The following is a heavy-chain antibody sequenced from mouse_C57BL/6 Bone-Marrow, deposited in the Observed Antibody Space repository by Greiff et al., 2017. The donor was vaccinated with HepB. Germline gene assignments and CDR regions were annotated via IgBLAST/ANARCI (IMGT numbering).Heavy chain of an antibody. J-gene: IGHJ2*01. V-gene: IGHV5-17*01. Sequence: EVKLVESGGGLVKPGGSLKLSCAASGFTFSDYGMHWVRQAPEKGLEWVAYISSGSSTIYYADTVKGRFTISRDNAKNTLFLQMTSLRSEDTAVYYCARPETWTPFDYWGQGTTLTVSS. CDR1: GFTFSDYG. CDR2: ISSGSSTI. CDR3: ARPETWTPFDY.